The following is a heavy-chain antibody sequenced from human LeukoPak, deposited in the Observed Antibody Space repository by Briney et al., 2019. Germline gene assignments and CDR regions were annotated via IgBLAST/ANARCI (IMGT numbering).Heavy chain of an antibody. D-gene: IGHD3-3*02. CDR2: ISGSGGST. CDR3: ARSIGLLGIFGVVYDYYYYGMDV. Sequence: PGGSLRLSCAASGFTFSSYAMSWVRQAPGKGLEWVSAISGSGGSTYHADSVKGRFTISRDNSKNTLYLQMNSLRAEDTAVYYCARSIGLLGIFGVVYDYYYYGMDVWGQGTTVTVSS. V-gene: IGHV3-23*01. J-gene: IGHJ6*02. CDR1: GFTFSSYA.